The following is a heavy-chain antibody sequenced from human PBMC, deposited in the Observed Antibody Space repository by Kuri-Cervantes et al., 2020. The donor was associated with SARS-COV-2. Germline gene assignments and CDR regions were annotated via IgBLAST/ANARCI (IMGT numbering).Heavy chain of an antibody. J-gene: IGHJ6*02. Sequence: GESLKISCAASGFTFSSYSMNWVRQAPGQGLEWVSYISSSSSTIYYADSVKGRFTISRDNAKNSLYLQMNSLRDEDTAVYYCASIYDSSGYYSYYYYYGMDVWGQGTTVTVSS. CDR2: ISSSSSTI. D-gene: IGHD3-22*01. CDR1: GFTFSSYS. CDR3: ASIYDSSGYYSYYYYYGMDV. V-gene: IGHV3-48*02.